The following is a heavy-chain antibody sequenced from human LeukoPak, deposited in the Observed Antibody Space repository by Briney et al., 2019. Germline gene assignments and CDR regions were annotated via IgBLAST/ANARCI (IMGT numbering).Heavy chain of an antibody. CDR3: GRRTGPPSYYFDY. CDR1: GFIFSSYA. CDR2: ISGSGGIT. Sequence: PGGTLRLSCAASGFIFSSYAMSWVRQAPGKGLEWVSGISGSGGITYYADSVKGRFTISRDKAKNSLYLQMNSLRAEDTAVYYCGRRTGPPSYYFDYWGQGTLVTVSS. V-gene: IGHV3-23*01. J-gene: IGHJ4*02.